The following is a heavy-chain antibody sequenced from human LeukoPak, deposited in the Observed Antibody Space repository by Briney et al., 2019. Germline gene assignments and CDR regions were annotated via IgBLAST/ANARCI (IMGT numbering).Heavy chain of an antibody. CDR1: GFTFSSYA. J-gene: IGHJ3*02. CDR2: ISYDGSNK. Sequence: GGSLRLSCAASGFTFSSYAMHWVRQAPGKGLEWVAVISYDGSNKYYADSVKGRFTISRDNSKNTLYPQMNSLRAEDTAVYYCARARSYYFDAFDIWGQGTMVTVSS. V-gene: IGHV3-30-3*01. CDR3: ARARSYYFDAFDI. D-gene: IGHD1-26*01.